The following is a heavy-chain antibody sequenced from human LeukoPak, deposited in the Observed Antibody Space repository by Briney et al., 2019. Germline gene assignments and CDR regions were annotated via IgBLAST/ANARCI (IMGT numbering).Heavy chain of an antibody. V-gene: IGHV3-23*01. CDR2: ISGSGGST. J-gene: IGHJ4*02. D-gene: IGHD3-3*01. CDR1: GFTFSSYA. CDR3: AKAQFFGFWSDIDY. Sequence: GGSLRLSCAASGFTFSSYAMSWVRQAPGKGLEWVSAISGSGGSTYYADSVKGRFTISRDNSKNTLYLQMNSLRAEDTAVYYCAKAQFFGFWSDIDYGGQETLVTVSS.